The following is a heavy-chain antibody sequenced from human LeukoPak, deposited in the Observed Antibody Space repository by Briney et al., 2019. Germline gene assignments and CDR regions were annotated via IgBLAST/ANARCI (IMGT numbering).Heavy chain of an antibody. CDR3: ARDRGYSYAHPLDY. Sequence: GTSLRLSCAASGFTFTSYGMHWVRQAPGKGLEWGALIWYDGSNKYYADSVRGRFTISRDNSKNTLYLQMNSLTAEDTAVYYCARDRGYSYAHPLDYWGQGTLVTVSS. CDR1: GFTFTSYG. CDR2: IWYDGSNK. D-gene: IGHD5-18*01. V-gene: IGHV3-33*01. J-gene: IGHJ4*02.